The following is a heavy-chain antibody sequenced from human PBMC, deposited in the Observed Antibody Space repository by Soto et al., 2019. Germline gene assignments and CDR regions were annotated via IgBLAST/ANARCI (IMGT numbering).Heavy chain of an antibody. CDR2: IYYRGTT. CDR3: ARGGYRTFPFDH. D-gene: IGHD3-16*02. J-gene: IGHJ4*02. CDR1: RGSISGGGYY. V-gene: IGHV4-31*03. Sequence: LSLTCTVSRGSISGGGYYWSWLRQFPGKGLEWIGVIYYRGTTHYNPSLEHRVTITVARSEDQFFLELSSVPAADTAIYYCARGGYRTFPFDHWGQRTLVTVSS.